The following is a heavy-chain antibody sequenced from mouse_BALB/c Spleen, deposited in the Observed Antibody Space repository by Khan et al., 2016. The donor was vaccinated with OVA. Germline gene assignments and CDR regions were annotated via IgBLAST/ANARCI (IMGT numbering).Heavy chain of an antibody. CDR3: ARDYGSLYWFFDV. D-gene: IGHD1-1*01. CDR2: IYYSGTV. V-gene: IGHV3-5*02. Sequence: VQLKESGPGLVKPSQTVSLTCTVTGISITSGNYRWSWIRQFPGNKLEWIGNIYYSGTVTYNPSLTSRTTITRDTSKNQFFLEMNSLTAEDTATYYCARDYGSLYWFFDVWCAGTTVTVSS. J-gene: IGHJ1*01. CDR1: GISITSGNYR.